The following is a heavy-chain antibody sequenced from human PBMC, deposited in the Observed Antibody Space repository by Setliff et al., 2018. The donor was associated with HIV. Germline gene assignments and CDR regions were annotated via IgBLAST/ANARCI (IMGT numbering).Heavy chain of an antibody. Sequence: PSETLSLTCTVSGASLSRSTYYWGWIRQPPGKGLEWVSLIYSGGSTYYADSVKGRFTISRDNAKNSLFLQMNSLRPEDAAVYYCARVRLYNTALDYWGQGTLVTVSS. CDR1: GASLSRSTYY. D-gene: IGHD3-3*01. CDR2: IYSGGST. V-gene: IGHV3-66*02. CDR3: ARVRLYNTALDY. J-gene: IGHJ4*02.